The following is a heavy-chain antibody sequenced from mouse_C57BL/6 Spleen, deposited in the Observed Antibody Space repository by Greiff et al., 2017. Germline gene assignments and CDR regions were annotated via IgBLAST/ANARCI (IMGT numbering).Heavy chain of an antibody. CDR2: ISYDGSN. CDR3: AGLAMDY. V-gene: IGHV3-6*01. J-gene: IGHJ4*01. CDR1: GYSITSGYY. Sequence: VQLQQSGPGLVKPSQSLSLTCSVTGYSITSGYYWNWIRQFPGNKLEWMGYISYDGSNNYNPSLKNRISITRDTSKNQFFLKLNSVTTEDTATYYCAGLAMDYWGQGTSVTVSS.